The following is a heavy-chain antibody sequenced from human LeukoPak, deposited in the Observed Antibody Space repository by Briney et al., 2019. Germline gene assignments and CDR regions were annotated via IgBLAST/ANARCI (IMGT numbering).Heavy chain of an antibody. J-gene: IGHJ4*02. CDR1: GFSFSNYG. D-gene: IGHD5-12*01. V-gene: IGHV3-33*01. Sequence: GGSLRLSCAASGFSFSNYGMHWVRQAPGKGLEWVAVIWYDGVNKYYADSVKDRFTISRDMPKNTLYLQMNSLRAEDTAVYYCAREGIVATLDYWGQGTLVTVSS. CDR3: AREGIVATLDY. CDR2: IWYDGVNK.